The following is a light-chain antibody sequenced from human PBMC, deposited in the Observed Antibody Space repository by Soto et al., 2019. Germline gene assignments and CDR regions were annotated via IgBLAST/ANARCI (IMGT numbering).Light chain of an antibody. CDR2: GAS. CDR3: QQYGSSTG. V-gene: IGKV3-20*01. CDR1: QSVSSSY. J-gene: IGKJ2*01. Sequence: EIVLTQSPGTLSLSPGERATLSCRASQSVSSSYLAWYQQKPGQAPRLLIYGASSRATGIPDRFSGSGSGTDFTLTISRLEPEAFAVYYCQQYGSSTGFGQGTKLEIK.